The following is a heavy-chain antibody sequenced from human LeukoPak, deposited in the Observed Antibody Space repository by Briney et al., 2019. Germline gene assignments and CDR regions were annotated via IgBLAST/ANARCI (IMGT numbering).Heavy chain of an antibody. V-gene: IGHV4-38-2*02. CDR3: ARVRGSGYYYLPFGS. CDR1: GFSVSSGNY. D-gene: IGHD3-22*01. J-gene: IGHJ4*02. CDR2: VHHSGNT. Sequence: PSETLSLTCSVSGFSVSSGNYWGWIRQPPGRGLEWIGNVHHSGNTYYNMSLRSRVTLSLDTSRNQFSLSLTSVTAADTAVYFCARVRGSGYYYLPFGSWGRGALVTVSS.